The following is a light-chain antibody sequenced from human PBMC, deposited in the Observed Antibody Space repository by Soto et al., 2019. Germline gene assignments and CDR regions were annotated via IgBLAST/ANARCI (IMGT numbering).Light chain of an antibody. Sequence: EVVLTQSPVTLSLSPGERATLSCGASRSVGNSIAWYQQKPGQAPRLLIYGASNRATGIPDRFSGSGSGTDFTLTISRLQPEDFAVYYCQQYGSSGTFGQGTKV. CDR2: GAS. CDR1: RSVGNS. V-gene: IGKV3-20*01. CDR3: QQYGSSGT. J-gene: IGKJ1*01.